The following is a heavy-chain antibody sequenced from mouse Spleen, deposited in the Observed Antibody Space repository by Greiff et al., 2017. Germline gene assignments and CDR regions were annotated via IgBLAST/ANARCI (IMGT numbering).Heavy chain of an antibody. CDR2: ISYDGSN. CDR3: ASPYYGSSYWYFDV. Sequence: VQLKESGPGLVKPSQSLSLTCSVTGYSITSGYYWNWIRQFPGNKLEWMGYISYDGSNNYNPSLKNRISITRDTSKNQFFLKLNSVTTEDTATYYCASPYYGSSYWYFDVWGAGTTVTVSS. V-gene: IGHV3-6*01. J-gene: IGHJ1*01. CDR1: GYSITSGYY. D-gene: IGHD1-1*01.